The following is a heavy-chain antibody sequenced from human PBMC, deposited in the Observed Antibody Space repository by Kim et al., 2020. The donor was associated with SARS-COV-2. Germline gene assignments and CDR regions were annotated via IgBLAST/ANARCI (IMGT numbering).Heavy chain of an antibody. J-gene: IGHJ5*02. V-gene: IGHV4-34*01. D-gene: IGHD3-10*01. CDR3: ARLDRRGYYGSGSLYGWFDP. CDR1: GGSFSGYY. CDR2: INHSGST. Sequence: SETLSLTCAVYGGSFSGYYWSWIRQPPGKGLEWIGEINHSGSTNYNPSLKSRVTISVDTSKNQFSLKLSSVTAADTAVYYCARLDRRGYYGSGSLYGWFDPWGQGTLVTVSS.